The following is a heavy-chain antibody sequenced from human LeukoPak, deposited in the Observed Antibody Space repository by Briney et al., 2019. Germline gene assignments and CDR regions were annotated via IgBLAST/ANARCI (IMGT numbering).Heavy chain of an antibody. J-gene: IGHJ3*02. CDR3: ARHGGSGSYFHHQRAFDI. CDR2: MHYSGNN. CDR1: GGSIGNHY. V-gene: IGHV4-59*08. Sequence: PSETLSLTCIVSGGSIGNHYWSWIRQPPGRGLEWIGYMHYSGNNNYNPSLKSRATVSIDTSKNQFSLRVDSVTAADTAVYYCARHGGSGSYFHHQRAFDIWGQGTVVTVSS. D-gene: IGHD3-10*01.